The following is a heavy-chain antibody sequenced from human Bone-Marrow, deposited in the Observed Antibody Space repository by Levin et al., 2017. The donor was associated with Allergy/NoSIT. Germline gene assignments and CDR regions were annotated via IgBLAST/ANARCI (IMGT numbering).Heavy chain of an antibody. CDR2: IYWDDDL. Sequence: SGPTLVKPKQTLTLTCTFSGFSLTTDGVAVGWIRQSPGKALEWLALIYWDDDLRYSPSLQSRLTITKESSKNQVGLTMTNMAPADTGPYFCAHSQSLRPGLPGYNYGPFDFWGQGTLVIVSS. V-gene: IGHV2-5*02. J-gene: IGHJ4*02. D-gene: IGHD5-18*01. CDR1: GFSLTTDGVA. CDR3: AHSQSLRPGLPGYNYGPFDF.